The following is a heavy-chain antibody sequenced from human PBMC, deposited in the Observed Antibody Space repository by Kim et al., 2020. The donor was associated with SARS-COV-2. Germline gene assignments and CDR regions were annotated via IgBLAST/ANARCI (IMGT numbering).Heavy chain of an antibody. D-gene: IGHD3-22*01. CDR1: GFTFSSYW. J-gene: IGHJ3*02. CDR2: INSDGSST. CDR3: ARVGYYDSSGYYYDDRIGYDAFDI. Sequence: GGSLRLSCAASGFTFSSYWMHWVRQAPGKGLVWVSRINSDGSSTSYADSVKGRFTISRDNAKNTLYLQMNSLRAEDTAVYYCARVGYYDSSGYYYDDRIGYDAFDIWGQGTMVTVSS. V-gene: IGHV3-74*01.